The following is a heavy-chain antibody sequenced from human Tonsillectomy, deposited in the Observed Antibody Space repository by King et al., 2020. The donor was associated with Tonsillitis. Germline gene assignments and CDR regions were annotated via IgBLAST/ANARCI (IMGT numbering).Heavy chain of an antibody. CDR3: AREGLVGAIDY. CDR1: GFTFSSYS. Sequence: VQLVESGGGLVKPGGSLRLSCAASGFTFSSYSMTWVRQAPGKGLEWVSSISSSSSYIYYADSVKGRFTISRDNAKNSLYLYLQMNSLRAEDTAVYYCAREGLVGAIDYWGQGTLVTVSS. V-gene: IGHV3-21*01. J-gene: IGHJ4*02. CDR2: ISSSSSYI. D-gene: IGHD1-26*01.